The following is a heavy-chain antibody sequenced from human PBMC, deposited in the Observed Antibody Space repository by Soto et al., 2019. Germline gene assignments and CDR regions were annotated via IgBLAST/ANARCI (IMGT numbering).Heavy chain of an antibody. CDR2: IIPIFGTA. CDR1: GGTFSSYA. Sequence: QVQLVQSGAEVKKPGSSVKVSRKASGGTFSSYAISWVRQAPGQGLEWMGGIIPIFGTANYAQKFQGRVTITADESTSTAYMELSSLRSEDTAVYYCARVRIAARPHRGAFDIWGQGTMVTVSS. D-gene: IGHD6-6*01. J-gene: IGHJ3*02. CDR3: ARVRIAARPHRGAFDI. V-gene: IGHV1-69*01.